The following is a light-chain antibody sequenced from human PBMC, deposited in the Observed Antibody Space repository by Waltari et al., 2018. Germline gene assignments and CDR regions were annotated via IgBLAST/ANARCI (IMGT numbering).Light chain of an antibody. CDR2: YVS. CDR1: SSDVGGYDF. V-gene: IGLV2-11*01. Sequence: QSALTQPRSASGPPGQSVTISCTGTSSDVGGYDFLSRYQQHPGKAPKLIMYYVSQRPSGVPDRFSGSKSGNTASLTITGLQAEDEAEYYCCSHAGSDTFWVFGGGTKVTVL. J-gene: IGLJ3*02. CDR3: CSHAGSDTFWV.